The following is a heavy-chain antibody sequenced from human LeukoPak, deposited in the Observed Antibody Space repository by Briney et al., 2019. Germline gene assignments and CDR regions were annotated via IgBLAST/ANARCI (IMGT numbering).Heavy chain of an antibody. D-gene: IGHD1-26*01. V-gene: IGHV4-39*01. J-gene: IGHJ2*01. CDR2: IYYSGST. CDR1: GGSISSSSYY. CDR3: ARLTWETRYWYFDL. Sequence: SETLSLTCTVSGGSISSSSYYWGWIRQPPGEGLEWIGSIYYSGSTYYNPSLKSRVTISVDTSKNQFSLKLSSVTAADTAVYYCARLTWETRYWYFDLWGRGTLVTVSS.